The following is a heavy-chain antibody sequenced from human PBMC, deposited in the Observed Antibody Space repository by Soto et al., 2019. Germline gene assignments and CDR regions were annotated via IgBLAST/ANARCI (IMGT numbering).Heavy chain of an antibody. CDR3: ARDARGTRGFDEMDI. J-gene: IGHJ6*02. V-gene: IGHV1-2*02. D-gene: IGHD3-9*01. CDR1: GYIFTGYH. Sequence: GASVKVSCKASGYIFTGYHIHWVRQAPGRGLEWMGWINPNSGDTEYAQNFQGRVTMTRDTSFNLVYMEMGGLMSDDTAAYYCARDARGTRGFDEMDIWGQGTTVTVSS. CDR2: INPNSGDT.